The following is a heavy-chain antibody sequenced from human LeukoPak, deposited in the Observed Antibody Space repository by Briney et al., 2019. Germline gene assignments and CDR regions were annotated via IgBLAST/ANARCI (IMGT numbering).Heavy chain of an antibody. V-gene: IGHV3-23*01. J-gene: IGHJ4*02. CDR1: GFTFSSSA. CDR3: AKDTAMVRGVMIDY. CDR2: ISGSGTST. Sequence: PGGSLRLSCAASGFTFSSSAMNWVRQAPGKGLEWASGISGSGTSTYHADSVKGRFTISRDNSKNTLYLQMNSLRAEDTAVYYCAKDTAMVRGVMIDYWGQGTLVTVSS. D-gene: IGHD3-10*01.